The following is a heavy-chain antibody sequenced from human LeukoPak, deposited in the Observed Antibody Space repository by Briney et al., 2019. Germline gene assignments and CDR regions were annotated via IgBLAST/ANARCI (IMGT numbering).Heavy chain of an antibody. Sequence: SETLSLTCTVSGGSISSSSYYWGWIRQPPGKGLEWIGSIYYSGSTYYNPSLKSRVTTSVDTSKNQFSLKLSSVTAADTAVYYCARGSYYYYYMDVWGKGTTVTVSS. CDR1: GGSISSSSYY. J-gene: IGHJ6*03. CDR3: ARGSYYYYYMDV. CDR2: IYYSGST. V-gene: IGHV4-39*07.